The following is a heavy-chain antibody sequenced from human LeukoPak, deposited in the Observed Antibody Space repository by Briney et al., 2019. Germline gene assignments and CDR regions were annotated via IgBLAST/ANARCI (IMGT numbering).Heavy chain of an antibody. J-gene: IGHJ1*01. CDR1: GFTFSSYA. CDR2: ISGSGGST. V-gene: IGHV3-23*01. Sequence: GGSLRLSCAASGFTFSSYAMSWVRQAPGKGLEWVSAISGSGGSTYYADSVKGRFTISRDNAKNSLYLQMNSLRAEDSAVYYCATRGEYFQHWGQGTLVTVSS. CDR3: ATRGEYFQH. D-gene: IGHD3-10*01.